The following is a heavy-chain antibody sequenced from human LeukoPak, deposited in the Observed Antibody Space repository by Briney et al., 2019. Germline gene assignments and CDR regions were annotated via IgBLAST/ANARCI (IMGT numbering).Heavy chain of an antibody. CDR3: AREGAGSSGYNY. CDR2: INPNSGGT. CDR1: GYTFTGNY. V-gene: IGHV1-2*02. D-gene: IGHD3-22*01. Sequence: ASVKVSCKASGYTFTGNYMHWVRQAPGQGLEWMGWINPNSGGTNYAQKFQGRVTMTRDTSISTAYMELSRLRSDDTAVYYCAREGAGSSGYNYWGQGTLVTVSS. J-gene: IGHJ4*02.